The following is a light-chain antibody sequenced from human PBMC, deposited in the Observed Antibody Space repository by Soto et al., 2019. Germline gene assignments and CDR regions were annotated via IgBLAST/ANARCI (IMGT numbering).Light chain of an antibody. CDR2: DAS. Sequence: EIVLTQSPATLSLSPGERATLSCRASQSVSSYLAWYQQKPGQAPRLLIYDASNRATGIPARFSGSGSGTDFPLTISSLEPEDFAVYCCQQRSNWPRTFGGGTKVEIK. V-gene: IGKV3-11*01. CDR3: QQRSNWPRT. J-gene: IGKJ4*01. CDR1: QSVSSY.